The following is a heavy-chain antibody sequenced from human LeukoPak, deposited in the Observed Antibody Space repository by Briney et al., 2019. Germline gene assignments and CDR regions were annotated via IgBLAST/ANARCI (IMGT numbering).Heavy chain of an antibody. J-gene: IGHJ3*02. CDR3: ARINRDFWSGNDAFDI. Sequence: SVKVSCKASGGTFSSYAISWVRQAPGQGLEWMGGIIPIFGTANYAQKFQGRVTITADESTSTAYMELSSLRSEDTAVYYCARINRDFWSGNDAFDIWGQGTMVTVSS. D-gene: IGHD3-3*01. V-gene: IGHV1-69*13. CDR1: GGTFSSYA. CDR2: IIPIFGTA.